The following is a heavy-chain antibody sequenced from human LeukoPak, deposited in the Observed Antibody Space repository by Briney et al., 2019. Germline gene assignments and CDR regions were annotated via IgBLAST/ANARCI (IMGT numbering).Heavy chain of an antibody. D-gene: IGHD1-1*01. V-gene: IGHV3-23*01. CDR1: GFTFSSYP. CDR3: AKVTSGYKYGAPLMGAFDI. CDR2: ISGGGGSA. J-gene: IGHJ3*02. Sequence: GGSLRLSRAASGFTFSSYPMSWVRQSPTKGLQWVSAISGGGGSAYYADSVKGRFTISRDNSKNTLYLQMNSLRAEDTAVYYCAKVTSGYKYGAPLMGAFDIWGQGTMVTVSS.